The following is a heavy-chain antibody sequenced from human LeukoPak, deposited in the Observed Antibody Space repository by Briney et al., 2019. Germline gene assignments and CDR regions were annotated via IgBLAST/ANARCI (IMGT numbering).Heavy chain of an antibody. J-gene: IGHJ4*02. CDR3: ARDSGQRGYSYGD. V-gene: IGHV3-53*01. D-gene: IGHD5-18*01. CDR1: GFTVSTNY. CDR2: IYSGGST. Sequence: GGSLRLSCAASGFTVSTNYMTWVRQAPGKGLEWGSIIYSGGSTYYAGSVKGRFTISRDNSKNTLYLQMNSLRAEDTAVYYCARDSGQRGYSYGDWGRGTLVTVSS.